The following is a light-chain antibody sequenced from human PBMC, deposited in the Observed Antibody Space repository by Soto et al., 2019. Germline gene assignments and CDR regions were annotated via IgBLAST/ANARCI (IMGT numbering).Light chain of an antibody. CDR1: QSVGSL. V-gene: IGKV3-15*01. CDR3: QQYNDWPIT. Sequence: EVVITQSPSTLSVSPGEGATLSCRASQSVGSLVAWYQQKPGQAPRLLIYRVSIRATDIAARFTGSGSGTEFTLTISSLQTEDFAIYYCQQYNDWPITFGPGTRLEIK. J-gene: IGKJ5*01. CDR2: RVS.